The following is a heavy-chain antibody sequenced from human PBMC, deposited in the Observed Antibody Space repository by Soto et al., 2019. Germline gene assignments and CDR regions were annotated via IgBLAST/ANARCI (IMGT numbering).Heavy chain of an antibody. D-gene: IGHD3-16*01. V-gene: IGHV4-30-4*01. CDR2: IYYSGST. Sequence: QVQLQESGPGLVKPSQTLSLTCTVSGGSVSGGSISSTGYYWSWIRQPPGKGLEWIGYIYYSGSTYYNPSLMGRVTISVDTSKNQFSLKLSSLTAADTAVYYCARAGDRPNYHYYYGMDVWGQGTTVTVSS. CDR1: GGSISSTGYY. CDR3: ARAGDRPNYHYYYGMDV. J-gene: IGHJ6*02.